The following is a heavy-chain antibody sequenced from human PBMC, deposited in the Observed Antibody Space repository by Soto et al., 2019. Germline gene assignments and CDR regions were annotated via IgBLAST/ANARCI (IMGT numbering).Heavy chain of an antibody. Sequence: GGSLRLSCAASGFTFSNAWLNWVRQAPGKGLEWVGRVKSKNDGGTTDFAAPVKGRFAISRDDSKNMVYLEMNSLQTEDTAIYYCTTDSYITSIIVRFDYWGHGTLVTVSS. CDR3: TTDSYITSIIVRFDY. CDR1: GFTFSNAW. J-gene: IGHJ4*01. V-gene: IGHV3-15*07. CDR2: VKSKNDGGTT. D-gene: IGHD3-22*01.